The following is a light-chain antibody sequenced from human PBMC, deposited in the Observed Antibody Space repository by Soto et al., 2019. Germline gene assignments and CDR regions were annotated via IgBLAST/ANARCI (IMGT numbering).Light chain of an antibody. CDR2: EGS. Sequence: QSVLTQPASVSGSPGQSITISCTGSSSDVGSYNLVSWYQQHPGKAPKLMIFEGSKRPSGVSNRFSGSKSGNTASLTISGLQAEDEADYYCCSYAGDITIHVFGTGTKVTVL. CDR3: CSYAGDITIHV. J-gene: IGLJ1*01. V-gene: IGLV2-23*01. CDR1: SSDVGSYNL.